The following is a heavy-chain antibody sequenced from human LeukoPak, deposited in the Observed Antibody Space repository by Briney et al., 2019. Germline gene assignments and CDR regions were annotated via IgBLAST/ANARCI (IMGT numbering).Heavy chain of an antibody. Sequence: SVKVSCKASGGTFSSYAISWVRQAPGQGLEWMGGIIPIFGTANYAQKFQGRVTITTDESTSTAYMELSSLRSEDTAVYYCATGANIPHHYYYYYYMDVWGKGTTVTVSS. D-gene: IGHD1-26*01. CDR3: ATGANIPHHYYYYYYMDV. CDR1: GGTFSSYA. CDR2: IIPIFGTA. J-gene: IGHJ6*03. V-gene: IGHV1-69*05.